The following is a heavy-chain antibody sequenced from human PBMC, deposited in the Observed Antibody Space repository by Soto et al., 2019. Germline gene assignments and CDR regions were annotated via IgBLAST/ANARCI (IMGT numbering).Heavy chain of an antibody. CDR2: IKSKTDGGTT. CDR1: GFTFSNAW. V-gene: IGHV3-15*01. CDR3: TTGTWWLPKRVVYFDY. D-gene: IGHD5-12*01. Sequence: GGSLRLSCAASGFTFSNAWMSWVRQAPGKGLEWVGRIKSKTDGGTTDYAAPVKGRFTISRDDSKNTLYLQMNSLKTEATAVYYCTTGTWWLPKRVVYFDYWGQGTLVTVSS. J-gene: IGHJ4*02.